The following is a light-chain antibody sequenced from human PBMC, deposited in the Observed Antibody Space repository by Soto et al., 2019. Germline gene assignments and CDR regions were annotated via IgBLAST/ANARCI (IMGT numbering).Light chain of an antibody. CDR3: SSYAGSNNLVV. Sequence: QSLLTQPPSASGSPGQSVTISCTGTISDVGSYNYVSWYQQHPGKAPKLMIYEVSKRPSGVPDRFSGSKSGSAASLTVSGLQAEDEADYYCSSYAGSNNLVVFGGGTKVTVL. CDR2: EVS. J-gene: IGLJ2*01. V-gene: IGLV2-8*01. CDR1: ISDVGSYNY.